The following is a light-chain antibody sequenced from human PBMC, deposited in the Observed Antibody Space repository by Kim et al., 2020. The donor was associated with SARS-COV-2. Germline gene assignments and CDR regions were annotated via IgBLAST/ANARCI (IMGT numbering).Light chain of an antibody. V-gene: IGKV1-27*01. CDR1: HDIGDF. Sequence: DIQMTRSPPSLSASIGDRVNITCRASHDIGDFLAWYRQKPRRAPELLISGSSNLQSGVPSRFSGAGSGTEFTLTIASLQPEDVATYYCQKYKTAPWTFGQGTKVDIK. CDR2: GSS. J-gene: IGKJ1*01. CDR3: QKYKTAPWT.